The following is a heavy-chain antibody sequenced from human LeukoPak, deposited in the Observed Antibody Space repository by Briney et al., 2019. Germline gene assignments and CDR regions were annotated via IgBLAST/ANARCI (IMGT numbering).Heavy chain of an antibody. V-gene: IGHV3-30-3*01. CDR1: GFSFNNYI. J-gene: IGHJ4*02. D-gene: IGHD5-24*01. Sequence: GTSLRLSCAASGFSFNNYIVHWVRQAPGKGLEWVALISDDGNNKYYGGSVRGRFIISRDNSKNTLFLQMNSLRTEDTAVYYCARDGVPDGYNPGYFLDYWGQGTLVTVSS. CDR2: ISDDGNNK. CDR3: ARDGVPDGYNPGYFLDY.